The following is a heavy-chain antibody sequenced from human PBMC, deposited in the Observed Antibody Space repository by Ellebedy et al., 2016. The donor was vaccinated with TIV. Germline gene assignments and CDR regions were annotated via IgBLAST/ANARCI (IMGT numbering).Heavy chain of an antibody. J-gene: IGHJ4*02. Sequence: PGGSLRLSCAASGFTFSRAWMNWVRQAPGKGLEWVGRIKNDGRTTDYAAPVRGRFTISRDDSKNTLYLQMNSLNIEDAALYYCTTGTVDAGHDGFWGRGTLVTVSS. CDR3: TTGTVDAGHDGF. D-gene: IGHD4-11*01. CDR2: IKNDGRTT. V-gene: IGHV3-15*01. CDR1: GFTFSRAW.